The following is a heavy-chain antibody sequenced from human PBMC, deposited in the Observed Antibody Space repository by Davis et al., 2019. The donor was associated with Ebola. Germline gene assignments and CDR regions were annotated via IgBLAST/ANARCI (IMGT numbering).Heavy chain of an antibody. Sequence: MPSETLSLTCAVYGASFSEYYWSWIRQPPGKGLEWIGVINHSGSTNYNQSLKSRVTISVDTSKNQFSLKLSSVTAADTAVYYCARGLGDFLTGYPLYYYYGMDVWGQGTTVTVSS. CDR3: ARGLGDFLTGYPLYYYYGMDV. CDR1: GASFSEYY. V-gene: IGHV4-34*01. CDR2: INHSGST. J-gene: IGHJ6*02. D-gene: IGHD3-9*01.